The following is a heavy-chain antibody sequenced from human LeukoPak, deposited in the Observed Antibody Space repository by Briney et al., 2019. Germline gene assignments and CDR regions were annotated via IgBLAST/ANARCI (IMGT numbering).Heavy chain of an antibody. CDR2: IIPIFGTA. D-gene: IGHD5-18*01. CDR3: ARLQDTAMAGPPFDY. Sequence: SVKVSCKASGGTFSSYAISWVRQAPGQGLEWMGGIIPIFGTANYAQKLQGRVNMTTDTSTSTAYMELRSLRSDDTAVYYCARLQDTAMAGPPFDYWGQGTLVTVSS. J-gene: IGHJ4*02. CDR1: GGTFSSYA. V-gene: IGHV1-69*05.